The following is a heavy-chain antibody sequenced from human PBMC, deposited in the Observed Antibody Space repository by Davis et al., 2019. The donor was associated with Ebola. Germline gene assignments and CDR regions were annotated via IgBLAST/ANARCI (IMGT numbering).Heavy chain of an antibody. CDR2: ISSSSNYI. J-gene: IGHJ2*01. CDR1: GFTFSSYS. V-gene: IGHV3-21*01. D-gene: IGHD2-21*02. Sequence: GGSLRLSCAASGFTFSSYSMNWVRQAPGKGLEWVSFISSSSNYIYYADPVKVRFTTSRDNAKNSLYLQMNTLRAEDTAVYYCVRDPALVVTGGGWFFGLWGRGTLVSVSS. CDR3: VRDPALVVTGGGWFFGL.